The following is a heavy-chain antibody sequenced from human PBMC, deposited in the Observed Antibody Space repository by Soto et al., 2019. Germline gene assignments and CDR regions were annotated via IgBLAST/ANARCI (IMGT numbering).Heavy chain of an antibody. V-gene: IGHV3-48*03. J-gene: IGHJ4*02. CDR2: ISSIGVAT. CDR1: GVAFSIHE. Sequence: GGSLRLACSASGVAFSIHEMNWVRQAPGKGLEWVSYISSIGVATYYADSVKGRFTISRDNAKNSLYLQMNSLRAEDTAVYYCEREGRVGGIDYWGQGTPVPVSS. CDR3: EREGRVGGIDY. D-gene: IGHD6-19*01.